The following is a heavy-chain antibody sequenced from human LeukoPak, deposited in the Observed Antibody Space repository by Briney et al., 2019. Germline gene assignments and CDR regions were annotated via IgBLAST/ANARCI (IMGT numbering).Heavy chain of an antibody. D-gene: IGHD2-2*01. CDR3: TRDYCSSTSCLFDY. Sequence: ASVKVSRKASGYTFTGYHMHWLRQAPGRGLEWMGRINPNSGDTNYAQKFQGRVTMTRDTSISTAYMELSRLRSDDTAVYYCTRDYCSSTSCLFDYWGQGTLVTVSS. V-gene: IGHV1-2*06. CDR1: GYTFTGYH. J-gene: IGHJ4*02. CDR2: INPNSGDT.